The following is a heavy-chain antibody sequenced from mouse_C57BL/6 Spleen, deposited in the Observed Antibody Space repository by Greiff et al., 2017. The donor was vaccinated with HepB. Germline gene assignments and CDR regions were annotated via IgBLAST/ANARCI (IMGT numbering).Heavy chain of an antibody. Sequence: DVKLQESGEGLVKPGGSLKLSCAASGFTFSSYAMSWVRQTPEKRLEWVAYISSGGDYIYYADTVKGRFTISRDNARNTLYLQMSSLKSEDTAMYYCTRDYYSNYVFAYWGQGTLVTVSA. J-gene: IGHJ3*01. CDR1: GFTFSSYA. D-gene: IGHD2-5*01. CDR2: ISSGGDYI. CDR3: TRDYYSNYVFAY. V-gene: IGHV5-9-1*02.